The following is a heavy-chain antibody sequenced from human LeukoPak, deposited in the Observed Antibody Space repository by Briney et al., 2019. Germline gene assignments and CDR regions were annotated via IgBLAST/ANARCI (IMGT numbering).Heavy chain of an antibody. Sequence: ASVKVSCKASGYTFTSYYMHWVRQAPGQGLEWMGIINPSGGSTSYAQKFQGRVPMSRDTSTSTVYMELSSLRSEDTAVYYCARVRSEAMVNPDDAFDIWGQGTMVTVSS. CDR1: GYTFTSYY. CDR3: ARVRSEAMVNPDDAFDI. CDR2: INPSGGST. V-gene: IGHV1-46*01. J-gene: IGHJ3*02. D-gene: IGHD5-18*01.